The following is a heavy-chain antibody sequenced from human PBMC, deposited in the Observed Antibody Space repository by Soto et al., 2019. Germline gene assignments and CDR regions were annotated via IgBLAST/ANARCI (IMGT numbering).Heavy chain of an antibody. V-gene: IGHV3-30*18. CDR2: ISSDGGDK. CDR3: VKGSEVARQELDH. J-gene: IGHJ4*02. D-gene: IGHD2-15*01. CDR1: GFTFSNFG. Sequence: QVQLVESGGGVVQPGRSPRLSCAASGFTFSNFGMHWVRQAPGKGLEWVAAISSDGGDKYYSHSVKDRFTISRDNSKNTLFLQMNSLRVEDPAVYSCVKGSEVARQELDHWGQGILVTVSS.